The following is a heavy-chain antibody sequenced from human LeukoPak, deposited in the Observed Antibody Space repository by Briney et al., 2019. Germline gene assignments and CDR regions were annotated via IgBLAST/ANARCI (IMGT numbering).Heavy chain of an antibody. J-gene: IGHJ6*02. CDR3: AKTISLYFYGMDV. V-gene: IGHV4-34*01. Sequence: SETLSLTCAVYGGSFNSHYWSWIRQTPGKGLEWIGEINHSGSTNYNPSLESRVTMSVDTSKNQFSLKVNSVTAADTAVYYCAKTISLYFYGMDVWGQGTTVTVSS. CDR2: INHSGST. CDR1: GGSFNSHY. D-gene: IGHD3-3*01.